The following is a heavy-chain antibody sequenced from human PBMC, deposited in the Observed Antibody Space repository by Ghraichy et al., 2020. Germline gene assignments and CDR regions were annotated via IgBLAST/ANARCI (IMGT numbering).Heavy chain of an antibody. Sequence: GGSLRLSCVGSGFTFSTSWMHWVRQVPGKGLEWLARIKSDGSDIRYADSVRGRFSIFRDNARNTLFLQMSSLRVEDTALYFCARDHDSGWFPYAPNVWGPGTRVTVFS. CDR3: ARDHDSGWFPYAPNV. J-gene: IGHJ3*01. CDR2: IKSDGSDI. D-gene: IGHD6-19*01. CDR1: GFTFSTSW. V-gene: IGHV3-74*01.